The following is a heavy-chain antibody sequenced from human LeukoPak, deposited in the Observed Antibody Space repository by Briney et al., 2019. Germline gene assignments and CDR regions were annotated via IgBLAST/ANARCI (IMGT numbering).Heavy chain of an antibody. J-gene: IGHJ6*02. Sequence: GGSLRLSCAASGFSFSSYGMHWVRQAPGKGLEWMAIISYDGSNKYYADSVEGRFTISRDNSRNTLYLQVNSLSAEDTAVYYCAKVIVGAAGYFYGLDVWGQGTTVTVSS. D-gene: IGHD2-15*01. CDR1: GFSFSSYG. CDR3: AKVIVGAAGYFYGLDV. CDR2: ISYDGSNK. V-gene: IGHV3-30*18.